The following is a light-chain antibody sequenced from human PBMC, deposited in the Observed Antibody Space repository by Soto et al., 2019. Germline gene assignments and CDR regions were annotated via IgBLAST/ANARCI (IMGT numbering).Light chain of an antibody. CDR1: QSVSSN. CDR2: GAS. J-gene: IGKJ4*01. CDR3: QQYINWPLT. Sequence: EIVMTQSPATLSVSPGERATLSCRASQSVSSNFAWYQQKPGQAPRLLIYGASTRATGIPARFSGSGSGTEFTLTISSLQSEDFAVYYCQQYINWPLTFGGGTKVEIK. V-gene: IGKV3-15*01.